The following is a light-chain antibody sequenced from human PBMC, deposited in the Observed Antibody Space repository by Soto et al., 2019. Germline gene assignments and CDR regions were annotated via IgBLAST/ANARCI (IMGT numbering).Light chain of an antibody. CDR3: QQTYSTPRT. V-gene: IGKV1-39*01. J-gene: IGKJ1*01. Sequence: DIQMTQSPSSLSASVGDRVSITCRASQSISNYLNWYQQKPGKAPKLLIYAASSFQSGVPSRFSGSGSGTDFTLPISSLQPEDFAAYYCQQTYSTPRTFGQGTKVEIK. CDR1: QSISNY. CDR2: AAS.